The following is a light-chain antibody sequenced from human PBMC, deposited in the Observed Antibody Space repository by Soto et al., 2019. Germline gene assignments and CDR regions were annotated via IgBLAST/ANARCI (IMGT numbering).Light chain of an antibody. Sequence: ELVLTQSPGTLSLSPGDRATLSCRASPTISSTYLAWYQQKPGQAPRLLIYAASTRATGIPDRFSGSGSGTDFTLTISRLEPEDFAVYYCQRYNNWPPTFGQGTKVDI. V-gene: IGKV3-20*01. J-gene: IGKJ1*01. CDR2: AAS. CDR3: QRYNNWPPT. CDR1: PTISSTY.